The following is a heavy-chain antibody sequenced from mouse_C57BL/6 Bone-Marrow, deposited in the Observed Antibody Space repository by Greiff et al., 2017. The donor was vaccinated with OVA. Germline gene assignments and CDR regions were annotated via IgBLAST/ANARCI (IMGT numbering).Heavy chain of an antibody. V-gene: IGHV1-69*01. J-gene: IGHJ4*01. CDR3: AREGETAQALYALDY. D-gene: IGHD3-2*02. CDR1: GYTFTSYW. CDR2: IDPSDSYT. Sequence: QVQLQQPGAELVMPGASVKLSCKASGYTFTSYWMHWVKQRPGQGLEWIGEIDPSDSYTNYNQKFKGKSTLTVDKSSSTAYMQLSSLTSEDSAFYYCAREGETAQALYALDYWGQGTSVTVSS.